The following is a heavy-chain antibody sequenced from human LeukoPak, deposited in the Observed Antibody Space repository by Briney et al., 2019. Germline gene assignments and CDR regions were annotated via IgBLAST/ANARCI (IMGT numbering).Heavy chain of an antibody. J-gene: IGHJ4*02. Sequence: GESLKISCKGSGYSFTSYWIGWVRQMPGKGLEWMGIIYPWDSDTRYSPSFQGQVTNSADKSLSPAYLQWSSLKASDTAMYYCASPYCSSTSCYTGFDYWGQGTLVTVSS. V-gene: IGHV5-51*06. D-gene: IGHD2-2*02. CDR3: ASPYCSSTSCYTGFDY. CDR2: IYPWDSDT. CDR1: GYSFTSYW.